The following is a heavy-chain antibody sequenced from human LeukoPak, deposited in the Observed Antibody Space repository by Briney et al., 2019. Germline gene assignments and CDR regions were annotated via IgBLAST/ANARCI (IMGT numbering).Heavy chain of an antibody. CDR2: IIPILGIA. CDR3: ARYDSSSWYGWFDP. D-gene: IGHD6-13*01. J-gene: IGHJ5*02. V-gene: IGHV1-69*04. Sequence: SVKVSCKASGGTFSSYAISWVRQAPGQGLEWMGRIIPILGIANYAQKFQGRVTITADKSTSTAYMELSSLRSEDTAVYYCARYDSSSWYGWFDPWGRGTLVTVSS. CDR1: GGTFSSYA.